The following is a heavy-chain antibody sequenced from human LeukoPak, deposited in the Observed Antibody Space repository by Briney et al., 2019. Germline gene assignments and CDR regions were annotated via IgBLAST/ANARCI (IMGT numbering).Heavy chain of an antibody. D-gene: IGHD3-3*01. CDR1: GFTFSSYA. CDR3: ARVPILEWLSPASQTPHYMDV. Sequence: GGSLRLSCAASGFTFSSYAMSWVRQAPGKGLEWVSGISGSAGVTYSADSVKGRFTISRDNSKNTLYLHMNSLRAEDTAVYYCARVPILEWLSPASQTPHYMDVWGKGTTVTVSS. CDR2: ISGSAGVT. J-gene: IGHJ6*03. V-gene: IGHV3-23*01.